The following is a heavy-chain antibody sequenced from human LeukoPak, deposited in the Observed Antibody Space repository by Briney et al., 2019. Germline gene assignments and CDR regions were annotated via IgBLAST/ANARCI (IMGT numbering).Heavy chain of an antibody. J-gene: IGHJ4*02. Sequence: GESLQISFQASGATFIDTYIAWVRQLAGKGLEWMGIVYFDGSDTRYSPSFQGQVTISVDQSISRAYLQWTSLKTSDTAMYYCARFLHGNSLDYWGQGTLVTVSS. CDR1: GATFIDTY. CDR2: VYFDGSDT. D-gene: IGHD1-7*01. V-gene: IGHV5-51*01. CDR3: ARFLHGNSLDY.